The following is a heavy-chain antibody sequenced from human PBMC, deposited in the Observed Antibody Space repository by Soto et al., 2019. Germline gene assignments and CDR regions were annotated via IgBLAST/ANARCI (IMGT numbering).Heavy chain of an antibody. CDR3: AKDTTYYYDSSGYYYT. V-gene: IGHV3-23*01. Sequence: PGGSLRLSCAASGFTFSSYAMSWVRQAPGKGLEWVSAISGSGGGTYYADSVKGRFTISRDNSKNTLYLQMNSLRAEDTAVYYCAKDTTYYYDSSGYYYTWGQGTLVTVSS. CDR2: ISGSGGGT. D-gene: IGHD3-22*01. J-gene: IGHJ5*02. CDR1: GFTFSSYA.